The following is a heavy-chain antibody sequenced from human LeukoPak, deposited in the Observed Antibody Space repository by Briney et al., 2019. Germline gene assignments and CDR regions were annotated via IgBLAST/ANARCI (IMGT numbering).Heavy chain of an antibody. D-gene: IGHD3-3*01. CDR3: ARGGGDFWSGFFVAGPAYYFDY. V-gene: IGHV4-30-2*01. J-gene: IGHJ4*02. CDR1: GGSISSGGYS. Sequence: PSQTLSLTCAVSGGSISSGGYSWSWIRQPPGKGLEWIGYIYHSGSTYYNPSLKSRVTISVDRSKNQFSLKLSSVTAADTAVYYCARGGGDFWSGFFVAGPAYYFDYWGQGTLVTVSS. CDR2: IYHSGST.